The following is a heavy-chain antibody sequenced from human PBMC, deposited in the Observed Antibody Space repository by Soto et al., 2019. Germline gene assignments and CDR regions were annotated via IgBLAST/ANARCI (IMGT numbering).Heavy chain of an antibody. CDR3: AHRRTGYFDY. D-gene: IGHD3-10*01. CDR1: GFSLSTSGVG. CDR2: IYWDDDK. J-gene: IGHJ4*02. Sequence: QITLKESGPTLVKPTQTLTLTCTFSGFSLSTSGVGVGWIRQPPGKALEWLALIYWDDDKSYSPSLKSRLTITTATSKNQVVLRMTNMDPVDTATYYCAHRRTGYFDYWGQGTLVTVSS. V-gene: IGHV2-5*02.